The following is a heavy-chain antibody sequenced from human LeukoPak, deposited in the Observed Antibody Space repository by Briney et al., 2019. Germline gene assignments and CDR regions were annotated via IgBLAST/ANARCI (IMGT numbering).Heavy chain of an antibody. D-gene: IGHD3-10*01. CDR3: ARIGFGTLLPF. Sequence: GGSLRLSCAASGFTFSSYGMHWVRQAPGKGVEWVAVIWYDGSNKYYADSVKGRFTISRDNSKNTLYLQLNSLRAEDTAVYYCARIGFGTLLPFWGQGTLVTVSA. CDR1: GFTFSSYG. V-gene: IGHV3-33*01. CDR2: IWYDGSNK. J-gene: IGHJ4*02.